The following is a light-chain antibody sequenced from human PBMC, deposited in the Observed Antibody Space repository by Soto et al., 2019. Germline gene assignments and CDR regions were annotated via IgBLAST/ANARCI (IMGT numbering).Light chain of an antibody. CDR3: TSYTSSGSII. V-gene: IGLV2-14*03. CDR1: SSDVGGYNY. J-gene: IGLJ2*01. CDR2: DVS. Sequence: QSALTQSASVSGSPGQSITISCTGTSSDVGGYNYVSWYQQHPGKAPKLMIYDVSNRPSGVSNRFSGSKSGSTASLTISGLQAEDESDYYCTSYTSSGSIIFGGGTKLTVL.